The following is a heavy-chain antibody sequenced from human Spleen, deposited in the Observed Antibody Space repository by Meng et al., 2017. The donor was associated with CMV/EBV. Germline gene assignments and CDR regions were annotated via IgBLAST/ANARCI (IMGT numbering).Heavy chain of an antibody. CDR3: ARDRQWELPGDYYYGMDV. J-gene: IGHJ6*02. Sequence: GGSLRLSCAASGFTVSTNYMSWVRQAPGKGLEWVSIIYSGAGTYYADSVKGRFTISRDNSKNSLYLQMNSLRADDTAVYYCARDRQWELPGDYYYGMDVWGQGTTVTVSS. D-gene: IGHD1-26*01. CDR1: GFTVSTNY. CDR2: IYSGAGT. V-gene: IGHV3-66*02.